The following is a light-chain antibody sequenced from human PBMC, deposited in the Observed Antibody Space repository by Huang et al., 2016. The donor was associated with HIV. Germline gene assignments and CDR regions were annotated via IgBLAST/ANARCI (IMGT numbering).Light chain of an antibody. CDR1: QSISSY. J-gene: IGKJ4*01. CDR3: QQSYSTPLT. CDR2: AAS. V-gene: IGKV1-39*01. Sequence: DIQMTQSPSSLSASVGDRVTITCQASQSISSYLNWYQQKPGKAPKLLIYAASSLQIVVPSRFSGSGSGTDFTLTVSNLQPEDFAAYYCQQSYSTPLTFGRGTKVEIK.